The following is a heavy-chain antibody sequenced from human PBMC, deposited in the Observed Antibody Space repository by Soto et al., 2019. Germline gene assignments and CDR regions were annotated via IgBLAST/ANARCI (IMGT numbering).Heavy chain of an antibody. J-gene: IGHJ4*02. Sequence: GGSLRLSCAASGFTFSSYEMNWVRQAPGKGLEWVSYISSSGSTIYYADSVKGRFTISRDNAKNSLYLQMNSLRAEDTAVYYCARGGLDYYDSSGYYYYFDYWGQGTLVTVSS. CDR1: GFTFSSYE. D-gene: IGHD3-22*01. CDR2: ISSSGSTI. CDR3: ARGGLDYYDSSGYYYYFDY. V-gene: IGHV3-48*03.